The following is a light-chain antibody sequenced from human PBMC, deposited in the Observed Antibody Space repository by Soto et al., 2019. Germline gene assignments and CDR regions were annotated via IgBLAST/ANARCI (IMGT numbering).Light chain of an antibody. J-gene: IGKJ2*01. CDR2: AAS. CDR3: QQSYGTLYT. Sequence: DIQMTQSPSSLSASVGDRVTITCRASQSISSYLNWYQQKPGKAPKLLIYAASSLQSGVPSRFSGSGSATDFTLTISSLQPEDFATYYCQQSYGTLYTFGQGTKLQIK. V-gene: IGKV1-39*01. CDR1: QSISSY.